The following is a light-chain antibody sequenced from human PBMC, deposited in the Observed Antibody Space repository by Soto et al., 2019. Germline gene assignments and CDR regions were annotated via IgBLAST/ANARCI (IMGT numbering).Light chain of an antibody. CDR1: QSISSW. V-gene: IGKV1-5*01. J-gene: IGKJ3*01. Sequence: DIQMTQSPSTLSASVGDRVTITCRASQSISSWLAWYQQKPWKAPKLLIYDASSLESGVPSRSSGSGSGTEFTLTNSSRQHDDFATYYCKHYNSDSTFFTFGPGTKVDIK. CDR2: DAS. CDR3: KHYNSDSTFFT.